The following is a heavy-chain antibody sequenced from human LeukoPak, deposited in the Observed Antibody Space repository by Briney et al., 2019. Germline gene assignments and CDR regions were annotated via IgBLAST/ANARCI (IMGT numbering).Heavy chain of an antibody. CDR2: ISSSGSTI. D-gene: IGHD3-10*02. J-gene: IGHJ6*04. CDR1: EFTFSTYS. V-gene: IGHV3-48*04. CDR3: AELGITMIGGV. Sequence: GGSLRLSCAASEFTFSTYSMNWVRQAPGKGLEWVSYISSSGSTIYYADSVKGRFTISRDNAKNSLYLQMNSLRAEDTAVYYCAELGITMIGGVWGKGTTVTISS.